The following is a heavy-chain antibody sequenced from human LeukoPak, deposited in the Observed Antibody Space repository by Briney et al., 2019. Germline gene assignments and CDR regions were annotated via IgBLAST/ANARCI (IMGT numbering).Heavy chain of an antibody. D-gene: IGHD5-18*01. CDR3: ARLNSYGPNYYYGMDV. V-gene: IGHV4-59*01. Sequence: SETLSLTCTVSGGSISSYYWSWIRQPPGKGLEWIGYIYYSGGTNYNPSLKSRVTISVDTSKNQFSLKLSSVTAADTAVYYCARLNSYGPNYYYGMDVWGQGTTVTVSS. J-gene: IGHJ6*02. CDR1: GGSISSYY. CDR2: IYYSGGT.